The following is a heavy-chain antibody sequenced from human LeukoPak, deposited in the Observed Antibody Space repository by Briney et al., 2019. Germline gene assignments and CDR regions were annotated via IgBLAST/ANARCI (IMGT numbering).Heavy chain of an antibody. CDR1: GFTVSSNY. CDR2: IYSGGST. V-gene: IGHV3-66*01. CDR3: AKSGYQLLSDWFDP. Sequence: PGGSLRLSCAASGFTVSSNYMSWVRQAPGKGLEWVSVIYSGGSTYYADSVKGRFTISRDNSKNTLYLQMNSLRAEDTAVYYCAKSGYQLLSDWFDPWGQGTLVTVSS. D-gene: IGHD2-2*01. J-gene: IGHJ5*02.